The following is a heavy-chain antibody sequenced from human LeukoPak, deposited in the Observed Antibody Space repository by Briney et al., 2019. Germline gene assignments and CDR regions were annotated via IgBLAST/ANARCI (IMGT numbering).Heavy chain of an antibody. V-gene: IGHV4-61*02. CDR2: IYTSGST. CDR3: AREEVATIAKWFDY. Sequence: SETLSLTCSVSGGSISSGSYYWRWIRQTAGKGLEWIGCIYTSGSTNYNPSLKSRVTISVDTSKNQFSLKLSSVTAADTAVYYCAREEVATIAKWFDYWGQGTLVTVSS. CDR1: GGSISSGSYY. J-gene: IGHJ4*02. D-gene: IGHD5-12*01.